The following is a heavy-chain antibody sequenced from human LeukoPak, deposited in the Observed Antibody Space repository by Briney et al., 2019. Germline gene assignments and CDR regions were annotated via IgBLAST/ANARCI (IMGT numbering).Heavy chain of an antibody. CDR1: GFTFSSYW. CDR2: LNSAGGMT. D-gene: IGHD6-19*01. Sequence: GGSLRLSCAASGFTFSSYWMSWVRQAPGKGLEWVSSLNSAGGMTYHADSVKGRFTISRDNLENTLYLQMNSLRAEDTAVYYCAKGGSGWYGHFDLWGQGTLVTVSS. J-gene: IGHJ4*02. V-gene: IGHV3-23*01. CDR3: AKGGSGWYGHFDL.